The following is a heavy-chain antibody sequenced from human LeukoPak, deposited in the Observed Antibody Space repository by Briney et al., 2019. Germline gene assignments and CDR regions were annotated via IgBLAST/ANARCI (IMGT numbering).Heavy chain of an antibody. CDR3: AKDNEGGTYFFDYMDV. CDR2: IKQDGSEK. V-gene: IGHV3-7*03. Sequence: GGSLRLSCAASGFTFSSYWMSWVRQAPGKGLEWVANIKQDGSEKYYVDSVKGRFTISRDNAKNSLYLQMNSLRADDTALYFCAKDNEGGTYFFDYMDVWGKGVTVTVSS. CDR1: GFTFSSYW. D-gene: IGHD2-21*01. J-gene: IGHJ6*03.